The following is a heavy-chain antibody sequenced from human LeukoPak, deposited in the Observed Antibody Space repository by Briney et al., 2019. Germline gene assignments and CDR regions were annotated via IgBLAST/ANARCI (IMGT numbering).Heavy chain of an antibody. J-gene: IGHJ4*02. CDR1: GFIFSSYG. Sequence: GGSLRLSCAASGFIFSSYGMHWVRQAPGKGLEWVAFIRHDGSKKYYADSVKGRFTISRDNSENTLYLQMNSLRAEDTAVYYCAKDLLVAVIGDFDYWGQGTLVTVSS. CDR2: IRHDGSKK. V-gene: IGHV3-30*02. CDR3: AKDLLVAVIGDFDY. D-gene: IGHD6-19*01.